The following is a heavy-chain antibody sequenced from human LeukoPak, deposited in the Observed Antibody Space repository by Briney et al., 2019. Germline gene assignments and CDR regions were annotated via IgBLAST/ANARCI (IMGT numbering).Heavy chain of an antibody. CDR2: IYYSGST. J-gene: IGHJ4*02. V-gene: IGHV4-59*04. D-gene: IGHD6-13*01. CDR3: ARRRLSSSWRDY. Sequence: GSLRLSCAASGFTFSSYSMNWVRQPPGKGLEWIGNIYYSGSTLYNPSLKSRVTISIDTSQNQFSLKLSSVTAADTAVYYCARRRLSSSWRDYWGQGTLVTVSS. CDR1: GFTFSSYSMN.